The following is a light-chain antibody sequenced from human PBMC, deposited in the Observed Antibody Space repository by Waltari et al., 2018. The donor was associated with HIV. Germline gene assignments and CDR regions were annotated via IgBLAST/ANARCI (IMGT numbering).Light chain of an antibody. CDR3: SSYGDSLRVL. CDR1: SSDIGAYAS. V-gene: IGLV2-8*01. Sequence: QSALTQPPSASGSLGQSVTISCTGSSSDIGAYASVSWFQHHPRSAPKLLLYEVTSRPSTVSDRFSGSRSGSTAFLTVAGLQPDDEATYFCSSYGDSLRVLFGGGTNVTVL. J-gene: IGLJ3*02. CDR2: EVT.